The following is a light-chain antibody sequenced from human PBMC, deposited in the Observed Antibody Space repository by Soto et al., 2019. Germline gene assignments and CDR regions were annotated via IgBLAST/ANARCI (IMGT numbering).Light chain of an antibody. Sequence: DIQMTQSPSTLSASVGDRVTITCRASQSISSWLAWYQQKPGKAPKLQIYDASSLESGVPSRFSGSGPATEFTLTISSLQPDDFATYYCQQYNNYWTFGQGTRVEIK. CDR1: QSISSW. V-gene: IGKV1-5*01. CDR3: QQYNNYWT. J-gene: IGKJ1*01. CDR2: DAS.